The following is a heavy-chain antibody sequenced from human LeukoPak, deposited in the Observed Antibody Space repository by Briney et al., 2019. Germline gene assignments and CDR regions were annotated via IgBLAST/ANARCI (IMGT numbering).Heavy chain of an antibody. CDR3: ATTPYYYDSSGYLY. CDR1: GGTFSSYA. Sequence: GASVKVSCKASGGTFSSYAISWVRQVPGQGLEWMGGIIPIFGTANYAQKFQGRVTITTDESTSTAYMELSSLRSEDTAVYYCATTPYYYDSSGYLYWGQGTLVTVSS. CDR2: IIPIFGTA. V-gene: IGHV1-69*05. J-gene: IGHJ4*02. D-gene: IGHD3-22*01.